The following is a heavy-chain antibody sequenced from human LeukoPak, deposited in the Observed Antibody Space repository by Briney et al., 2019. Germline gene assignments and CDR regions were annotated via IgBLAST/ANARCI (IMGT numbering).Heavy chain of an antibody. D-gene: IGHD1-26*01. CDR3: AKGHTNGIFDY. V-gene: IGHV3-9*01. CDR2: ISWNSGSI. J-gene: IGHJ4*02. CDR1: GFTFDDYA. Sequence: PGRSLRLSCAASGFTFDDYAMHWVRQAPGKGLEWVSGISWNSGSIGYADSVKGRFTISRDNAKNSLYLQMNSLRAEDTAVYYCAKGHTNGIFDYWGQGTLVTVSS.